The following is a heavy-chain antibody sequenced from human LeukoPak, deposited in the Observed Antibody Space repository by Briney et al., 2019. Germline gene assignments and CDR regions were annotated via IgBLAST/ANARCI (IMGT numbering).Heavy chain of an antibody. CDR1: GFTFSSYS. CDR3: ARDHLPAYYDILTGTSNWFDP. J-gene: IGHJ5*02. D-gene: IGHD3-9*01. V-gene: IGHV3-48*04. CDR2: ISSSGSSI. Sequence: GGSLRLSCAASGFTFSSYSMNWVRQAPGKGLEWVSYISSSGSSIYYADSVKGRFTISRDNAKNSLYLQMNSLRAEDTAVYYCARDHLPAYYDILTGTSNWFDPWGQGTLVTVSS.